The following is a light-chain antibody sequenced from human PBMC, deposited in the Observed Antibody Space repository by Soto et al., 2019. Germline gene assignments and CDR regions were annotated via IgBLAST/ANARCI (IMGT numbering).Light chain of an antibody. Sequence: DIQMTQSQSTLSASVGDRVTITCRASQTITRWLAWYQQKPGKAPKLLISDASNLESGVPSRLSGSGSGTELTLTITGLQADDFASYYGQQYSSYPYTFGQGTRLEIE. V-gene: IGKV1-5*01. CDR1: QTITRW. CDR2: DAS. J-gene: IGKJ2*01. CDR3: QQYSSYPYT.